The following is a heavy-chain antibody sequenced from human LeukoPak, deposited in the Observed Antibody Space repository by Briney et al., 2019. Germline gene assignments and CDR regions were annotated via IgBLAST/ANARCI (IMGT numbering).Heavy chain of an antibody. D-gene: IGHD5-18*01. CDR1: GFTFSRYW. Sequence: GGSLRLSCAASGFTFSRYWMSWARQAPGKGLEWLANIKEDGSEQSYVDSVKGRFTISRDNAKNLLFLQMNSLRAEDTAVYYCARDLVDTAMATPPDYWGQGTLVTVSS. CDR2: IKEDGSEQ. CDR3: ARDLVDTAMATPPDY. V-gene: IGHV3-7*01. J-gene: IGHJ4*02.